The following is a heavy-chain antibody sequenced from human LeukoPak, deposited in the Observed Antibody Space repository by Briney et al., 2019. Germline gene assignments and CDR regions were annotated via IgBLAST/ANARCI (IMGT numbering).Heavy chain of an antibody. V-gene: IGHV4-59*01. CDR3: ARDGNPSDY. CDR1: GGSINDYY. D-gene: IGHD1-26*01. CDR2: VYYTGTT. J-gene: IGHJ4*02. Sequence: PSETLSLTCTVSGGSINDYYWSWIRQPPGKRLEWIGYVYYTGTTNYNPSLNSRVTISVDTSKNQFSLKLSSVTAADTAMYYCARDGNPSDYWGQGTLVTVSS.